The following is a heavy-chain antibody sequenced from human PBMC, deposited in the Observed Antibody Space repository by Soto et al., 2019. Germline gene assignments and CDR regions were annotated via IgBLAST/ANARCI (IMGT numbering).Heavy chain of an antibody. J-gene: IGHJ5*02. D-gene: IGHD6-6*01. CDR1: GFIFSSYA. V-gene: IGHV3-23*01. CDR2: ISDSGGTT. Sequence: RLSCAASGFIFSSYAMNWVRQAPGKGLEWVSYISDSGGTTYYTDYVKGRFTISRDNSKDTLYLKLNGLRAEDTAIYYCAKEGGIAARQNWFDPWGQGTLVTVSS. CDR3: AKEGGIAARQNWFDP.